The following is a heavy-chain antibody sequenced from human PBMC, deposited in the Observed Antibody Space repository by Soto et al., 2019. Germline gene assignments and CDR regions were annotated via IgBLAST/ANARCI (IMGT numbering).Heavy chain of an antibody. D-gene: IGHD6-13*01. CDR3: AKLIAAADPFDY. Sequence: PGGSLRLSCAASGFSFSSYGMHWVRQAPGKGLEWVAVISYDGSNKYYADSVKGRFTISRDNSKNTLYLQMNSLRAEDTAVYYCAKLIAAADPFDYWGQGT. V-gene: IGHV3-30*18. CDR2: ISYDGSNK. J-gene: IGHJ4*02. CDR1: GFSFSSYG.